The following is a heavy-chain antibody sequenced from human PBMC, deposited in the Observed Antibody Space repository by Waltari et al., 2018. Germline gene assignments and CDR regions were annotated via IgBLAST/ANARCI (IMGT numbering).Heavy chain of an antibody. V-gene: IGHV3-30*09. Sequence: QVQLVESGGGVVQPGRSLRLSCAASGFTFSSYAMHWVRQAPGKGLEWVAGISYDGRNKYYADSVKGRFAISRDNAKNTLYLQMNSLRAEDTAVYYCARVKGSGMPAGAFDIWGQGTMVTVSS. CDR2: ISYDGRNK. CDR3: ARVKGSGMPAGAFDI. D-gene: IGHD3-10*01. CDR1: GFTFSSYA. J-gene: IGHJ3*02.